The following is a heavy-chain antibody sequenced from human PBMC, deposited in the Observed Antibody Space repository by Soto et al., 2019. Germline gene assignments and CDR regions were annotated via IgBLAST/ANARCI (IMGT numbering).Heavy chain of an antibody. Sequence: EGQLVESGGGLVQSGGSLKLSCAASGFTFSGSAMHWVRQASGKGLEWVGRIKNKAENYETAYAASVKGRFTISRDDSKNTAYLQMNSLETEDTAVYYCTRLAYSSTWYGMDVWGQGTTVTVSS. CDR3: TRLAYSSTWYGMDV. J-gene: IGHJ6*02. D-gene: IGHD6-13*01. CDR2: IKNKAENYET. CDR1: GFTFSGSA. V-gene: IGHV3-73*02.